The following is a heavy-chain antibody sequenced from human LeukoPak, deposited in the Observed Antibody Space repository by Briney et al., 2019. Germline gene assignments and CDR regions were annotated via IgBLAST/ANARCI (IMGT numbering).Heavy chain of an antibody. CDR1: GYTFSVYW. CDR3: ARIRDGYNDAYDI. Sequence: ASVKVSCKASGYTFSVYWIHWVRQAPGQGLEWMGLINPTAGNTYYAQRFQGRVTMTRNTSTSTVYMELSSLRSEDTAVYYCARIRDGYNDAYDIWGQGTMVTVPS. J-gene: IGHJ3*02. D-gene: IGHD5-24*01. V-gene: IGHV1-46*01. CDR2: INPTAGNT.